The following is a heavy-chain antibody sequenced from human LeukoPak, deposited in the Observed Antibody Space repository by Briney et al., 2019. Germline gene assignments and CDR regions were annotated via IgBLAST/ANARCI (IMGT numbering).Heavy chain of an antibody. D-gene: IGHD1-14*01. CDR1: GYTFTSYD. CDR2: MNPNSGNT. CDR3: ARHRRSNNWFDP. Sequence: ASVKVSCKASGYTFTSYDINWVRQATGQGLEWMGWMNPNSGNTGYAQKFQGRVTMTRNTSISTAYMELSSLRSEDTAEYYCARHRRSNNWFDPWGQGTLVTVSS. V-gene: IGHV1-8*01. J-gene: IGHJ5*02.